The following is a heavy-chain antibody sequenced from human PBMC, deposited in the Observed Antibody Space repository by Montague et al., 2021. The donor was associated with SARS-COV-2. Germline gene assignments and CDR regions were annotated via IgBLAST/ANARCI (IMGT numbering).Heavy chain of an antibody. D-gene: IGHD5-12*01. CDR3: AGDRGRFWHFDL. CDR1: GGSISSYY. J-gene: IGHJ2*01. V-gene: IGHV4-59*01. CDR2: IYYSGST. Sequence: SETLSLTCTVSGGSISSYYWNWIRQSPGKGLEWIGYIYYSGSTKYNPSVKSRVTMLVDTSKRQMSLRLNSVTAADTAVYYCAGDRGRFWHFDLWGRGTLVTVSS.